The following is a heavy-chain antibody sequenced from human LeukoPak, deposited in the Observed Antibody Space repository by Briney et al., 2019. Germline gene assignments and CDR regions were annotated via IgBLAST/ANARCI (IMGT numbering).Heavy chain of an antibody. CDR2: ISSSSSMI. Sequence: GGSLRLSCAASGFTFSRYRMNWVRQAPGKGLEWVSYISSSSSMIYNADSVKGRFTISRDNAKNSLYLQMNSLRAEDTAVYYCARDQMVGATFSWGQGTLVTVSS. D-gene: IGHD1-26*01. CDR1: GFTFSRYR. V-gene: IGHV3-48*01. CDR3: ARDQMVGATFS. J-gene: IGHJ4*02.